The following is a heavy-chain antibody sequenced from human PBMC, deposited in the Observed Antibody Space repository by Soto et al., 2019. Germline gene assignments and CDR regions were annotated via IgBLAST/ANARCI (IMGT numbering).Heavy chain of an antibody. CDR1: GESISSSSYY. CDR3: ARQRTTVVTQAYFDH. D-gene: IGHD2-21*02. J-gene: IGHJ4*02. V-gene: IGHV4-39*01. Sequence: SETLSLTCIVSGESISSSSYYWGWIRQPPGKGLEWIGSIYYSGRTYYNPSFKSRVTISIDTSKDQFSLKLSSVTATDTAVYYCARQRTTVVTQAYFDHWGQGALVTVSS. CDR2: IYYSGRT.